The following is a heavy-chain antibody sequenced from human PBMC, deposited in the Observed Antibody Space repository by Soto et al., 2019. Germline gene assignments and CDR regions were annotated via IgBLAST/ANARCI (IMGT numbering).Heavy chain of an antibody. CDR3: TASYRDYVGSAFDI. Sequence: QLVVSGGGLVKPGGSLRLSCAASGFTFSHAWMNWVRQAPGKGLGWVGRIKSKTDGGTIDYAAPVKGRFTISSDDSANTLYLQMNSLKTEDTAVYYCTASYRDYVGSAFDIWGQGTMVTVSS. CDR2: IKSKTDGGTI. V-gene: IGHV3-15*07. CDR1: GFTFSHAW. J-gene: IGHJ3*02. D-gene: IGHD4-17*01.